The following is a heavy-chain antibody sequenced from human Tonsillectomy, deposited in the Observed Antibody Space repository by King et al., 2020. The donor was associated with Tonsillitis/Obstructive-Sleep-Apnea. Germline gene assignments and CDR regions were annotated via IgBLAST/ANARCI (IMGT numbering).Heavy chain of an antibody. CDR1: GGSFSGYY. CDR3: ARGVGQYFQH. V-gene: IGHV4-34*01. CDR2: INHSGST. Sequence: VQLPQWGAGLLKPSETLSLTCAVYGGSFSGYYWSWIRQPPGEGLEWIGEINHSGSTNYNPSLKSRVTISVDTSKNQFSLKLSSVTAADTAVYYCARGVGQYFQHWGQGTLVTVSS. J-gene: IGHJ1*01.